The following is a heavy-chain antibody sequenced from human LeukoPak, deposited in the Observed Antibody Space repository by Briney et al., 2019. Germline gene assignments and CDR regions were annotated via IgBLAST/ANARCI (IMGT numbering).Heavy chain of an antibody. D-gene: IGHD6-13*01. J-gene: IGHJ3*02. Sequence: PSETLSLTCTVSGGSISSGGYYWSWIRQPPGKGLEWIGEINHSGSTNYNPSLKSRVTISVDTSKNQFSLKLSSVTAADTAVYYCARGLEQLVSLGAFDIWGQGTMVTVSS. CDR1: GGSISSGGYY. V-gene: IGHV4-39*07. CDR3: ARGLEQLVSLGAFDI. CDR2: INHSGST.